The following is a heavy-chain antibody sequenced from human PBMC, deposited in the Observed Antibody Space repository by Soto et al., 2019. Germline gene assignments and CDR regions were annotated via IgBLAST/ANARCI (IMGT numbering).Heavy chain of an antibody. V-gene: IGHV4-38-2*01. Sequence: PGGSLRLSCAASGFTFSSYAMSWVRQAPGKGLEWIGSIYHTESTYYNPSLKSRVTMSVDTSKNQLSLKLSSMTAADTAVYFCARYGYSYSARFFDYWGQGTRVT. D-gene: IGHD5-18*01. CDR3: ARYGYSYSARFFDY. CDR1: GFTFSSYA. J-gene: IGHJ4*02. CDR2: IYHTEST.